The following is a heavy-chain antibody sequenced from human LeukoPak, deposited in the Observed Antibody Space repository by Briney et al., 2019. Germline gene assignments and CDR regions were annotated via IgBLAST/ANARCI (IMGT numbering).Heavy chain of an antibody. CDR1: GYTFTGYY. V-gene: IGHV1-2*06. CDR3: ARQMRFSSGWYSDY. Sequence: ASVKVSCKASGYTFTGYYMHWVRQAPGQGLEWMGRINPNSGGTNYAQKFQGRVTMTRDTSISTAYMEMSRLRSDDTAVYYCARQMRFSSGWYSDYWGQGTLVTVSS. D-gene: IGHD6-19*01. CDR2: INPNSGGT. J-gene: IGHJ4*02.